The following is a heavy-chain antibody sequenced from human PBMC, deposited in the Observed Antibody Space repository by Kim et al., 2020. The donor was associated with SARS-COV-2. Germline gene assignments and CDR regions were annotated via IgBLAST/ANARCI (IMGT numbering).Heavy chain of an antibody. J-gene: IGHJ4*02. V-gene: IGHV4-59*09. D-gene: IGHD2-15*01. CDR3: ARGYCSGGNCYYFDY. Sequence: NPSLKSRVIISLDTSKNQFSLKLSSVTAADTAVYYCARGYCSGGNCYYFDYWGQGTLVTVSS.